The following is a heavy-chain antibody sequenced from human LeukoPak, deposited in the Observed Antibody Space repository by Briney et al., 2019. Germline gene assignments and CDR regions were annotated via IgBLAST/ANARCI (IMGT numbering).Heavy chain of an antibody. J-gene: IGHJ4*02. D-gene: IGHD3-22*01. CDR3: ARRPGYYYDSSGYYGYFDY. CDR1: GGSISSYY. V-gene: IGHV4-59*01. CDR2: IYYSGST. Sequence: SETLSLTCTVSGGSISSYYWSWIRQPPGKGLEWIGYIYYSGSTNYNPSLKSRVTISVDTSKNQFSLKLSSVTAADTAVYYCARRPGYYYDSSGYYGYFDYWGQGTLVTVSS.